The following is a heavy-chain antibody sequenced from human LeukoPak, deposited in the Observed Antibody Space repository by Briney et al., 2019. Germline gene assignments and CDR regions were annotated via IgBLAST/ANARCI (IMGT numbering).Heavy chain of an antibody. J-gene: IGHJ4*02. CDR2: INHSGST. Sequence: PSETLSLTCAVYGGSFSGYYWSWIRQPPGKGLEWIGEINHSGSTNYNPSLKSRVTISVDTSKNQFSLKLSSVTAADTAVYYCARGRRKRSGRIQLSPLFDYWGQGTLVTVSS. V-gene: IGHV4-34*01. CDR1: GGSFSGYY. CDR3: ARGRRKRSGRIQLSPLFDY. D-gene: IGHD5-18*01.